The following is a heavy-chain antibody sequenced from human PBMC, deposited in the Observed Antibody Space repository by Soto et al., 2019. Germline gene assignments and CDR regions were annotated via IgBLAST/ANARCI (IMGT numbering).Heavy chain of an antibody. CDR3: AKETQFYVSGSTDY. D-gene: IGHD3-10*01. J-gene: IGHJ4*02. Sequence: QVQLVEAGGGVVQPGRSLRLSCAASGFIFSNYGMHWVRQAPGKGLEWVAVTSYDGKVQYYADSVKGRFTVSRDNSKNTLNLQMNSLKTEDTAVYFCAKETQFYVSGSTDYWGQGTLVTVSS. V-gene: IGHV3-30*18. CDR2: TSYDGKVQ. CDR1: GFIFSNYG.